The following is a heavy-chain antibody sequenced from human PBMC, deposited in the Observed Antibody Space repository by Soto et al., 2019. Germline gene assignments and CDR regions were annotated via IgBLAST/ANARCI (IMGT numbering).Heavy chain of an antibody. CDR2: MNPKSGNT. Sequence: GASVKVSCKASGYTLATYYINSVRQANGQWLEWMGWMNPKSGNTGYAEKFQGRVAMTRDTSTSRAYMELSSLRSEDTAVYYCARGPISKSNSSAGVYKYYMDVWGKGTTVTVSS. J-gene: IGHJ6*03. V-gene: IGHV1-8*01. CDR3: ARGPISKSNSSAGVYKYYMDV. D-gene: IGHD6-6*01. CDR1: GYTLATYY.